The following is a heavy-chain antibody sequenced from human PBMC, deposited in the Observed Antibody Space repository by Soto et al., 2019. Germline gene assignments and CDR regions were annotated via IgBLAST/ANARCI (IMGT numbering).Heavy chain of an antibody. CDR2: IYYTGST. D-gene: IGHD3-3*01. Sequence: QVQLQESGPGLVKPSETLSLTCTVSGGSVSSESHYWSWIRQTPGKGLEWIGYIYYTGSTNYNPSLKGRVTMSVDTSRDQVSLRLRSVARADTAVYYCARDQDDFRSGSYYYAMAVWGQGTKVTVSS. CDR3: ARDQDDFRSGSYYYAMAV. V-gene: IGHV4-61*01. J-gene: IGHJ6*02. CDR1: GGSVSSESHY.